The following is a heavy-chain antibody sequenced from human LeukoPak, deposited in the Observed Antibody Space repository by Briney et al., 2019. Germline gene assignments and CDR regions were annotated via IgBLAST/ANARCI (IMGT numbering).Heavy chain of an antibody. CDR3: ARVPYYYDSSGYPLGAFDI. CDR1: GGSISSGSYY. CDR2: IYTSGST. V-gene: IGHV4-61*02. J-gene: IGHJ3*02. D-gene: IGHD3-22*01. Sequence: SETLSLTCTVSGGSISSGSYYWSWIRQPAGKGLEWIGRIYTSGSTNYNPSLKSRVTISVDTSKNQSSLKLSSVTAADTAVYYSARVPYYYDSSGYPLGAFDIWGQGTMVTVSS.